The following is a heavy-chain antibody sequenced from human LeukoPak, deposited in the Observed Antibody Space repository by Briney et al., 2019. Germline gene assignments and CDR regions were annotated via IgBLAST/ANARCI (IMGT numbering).Heavy chain of an antibody. D-gene: IGHD3-10*01. Sequence: PGGSLRLSCAASGFTFSSYWMSWVRQAPGKGLEWVANVKQDGSEKYYVDSVKGRFTISGDNAKNSLYLQVNSLRAEDTAVYYCARETDPFPFYYARHFDYWGQGTLVTVSS. CDR2: VKQDGSEK. J-gene: IGHJ4*02. CDR1: GFTFSSYW. CDR3: ARETDPFPFYYARHFDY. V-gene: IGHV3-7*01.